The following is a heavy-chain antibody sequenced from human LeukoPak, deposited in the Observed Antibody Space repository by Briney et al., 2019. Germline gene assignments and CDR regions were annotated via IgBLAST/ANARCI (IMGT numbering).Heavy chain of an antibody. Sequence: SETLSLTCTVSGGSISSGSYYWSWIRQPAGKGLEWIGRIYTSGSTNYNPSLKSRVTISVDTSKNQFSLKLSSVTAADTAVYYCARVVDIVATTHPDDAFDIWGQGTMVTVSS. CDR3: ARVVDIVATTHPDDAFDI. D-gene: IGHD5-12*01. CDR1: GGSISSGSYY. J-gene: IGHJ3*02. CDR2: IYTSGST. V-gene: IGHV4-61*02.